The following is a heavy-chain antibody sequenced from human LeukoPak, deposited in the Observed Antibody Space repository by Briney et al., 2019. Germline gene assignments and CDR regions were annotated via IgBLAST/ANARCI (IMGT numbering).Heavy chain of an antibody. Sequence: GGSLRLSCAASGFTFSSYSMNWVRQAPGKGLEWVSYISSSSSTIYYADSVKGRFTISRDNAKNSLYLQMNSLRAEDTAVYYCARDGGIVVVPAATSDVWGQGTTVTVSS. J-gene: IGHJ6*02. CDR2: ISSSSSTI. D-gene: IGHD2-2*01. CDR1: GFTFSSYS. CDR3: ARDGGIVVVPAATSDV. V-gene: IGHV3-48*04.